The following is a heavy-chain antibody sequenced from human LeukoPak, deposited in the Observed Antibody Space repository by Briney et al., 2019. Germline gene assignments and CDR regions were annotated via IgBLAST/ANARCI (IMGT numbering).Heavy chain of an antibody. Sequence: GGSLRLSCAVYGFTVSSYYISWVRQAPGRGLEWVSVIYSGGSTYFADSVKGRFSISRDNSKNTVYLQMNSLRAEDTAMYYCARDRSPATVTYTFDYWGRGTLVTVSS. J-gene: IGHJ4*02. CDR3: ARDRSPATVTYTFDY. CDR2: IYSGGST. D-gene: IGHD4-17*01. CDR1: GFTVSSYY. V-gene: IGHV3-66*01.